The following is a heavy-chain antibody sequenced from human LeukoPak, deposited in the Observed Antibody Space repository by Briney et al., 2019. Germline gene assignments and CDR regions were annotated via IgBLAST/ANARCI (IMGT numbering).Heavy chain of an antibody. CDR1: RFTFSSYW. CDR2: INSDGSST. V-gene: IGHV3-74*01. CDR3: ARGSRSGYLTLGLF. Sequence: GGSLRLSCAASRFTFSSYWIHWVRQAPGKGLVWVSRINSDGSSTTYADSVKGRFTISRDNAKNTLYLQMNSLRAEDTAVYYCARGSRSGYLTLGLFWGQGTLVTVSS. J-gene: IGHJ4*02. D-gene: IGHD3-3*01.